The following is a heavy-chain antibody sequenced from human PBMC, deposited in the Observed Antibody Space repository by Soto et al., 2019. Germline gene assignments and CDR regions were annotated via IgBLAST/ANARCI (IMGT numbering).Heavy chain of an antibody. Sequence: PSETLSLTCAVYGGSFSGYYWSWIRQPPGKGLEWIGEINHSGSTNYNPSLKSRVTISVDTSKNQFSLKLSSVTAADTAVYYCARGWYSSGWYVYWGQGTLVTVSS. CDR3: ARGWYSSGWYVY. D-gene: IGHD6-19*01. J-gene: IGHJ4*02. CDR2: INHSGST. V-gene: IGHV4-34*01. CDR1: GGSFSGYY.